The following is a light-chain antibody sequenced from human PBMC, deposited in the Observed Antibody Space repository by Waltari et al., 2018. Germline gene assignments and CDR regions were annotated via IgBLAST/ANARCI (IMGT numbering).Light chain of an antibody. Sequence: DIQMTQSPSSLSASVGDRVTITCRASQSNSSYLNWYQQKPGKAPKLLIYAASSLQSGVPSRFSGSGSGTDFTLTINSLQPEDFATYYCQQSYSTPLTFGGGTKVEIK. J-gene: IGKJ4*01. CDR2: AAS. CDR3: QQSYSTPLT. CDR1: QSNSSY. V-gene: IGKV1-39*01.